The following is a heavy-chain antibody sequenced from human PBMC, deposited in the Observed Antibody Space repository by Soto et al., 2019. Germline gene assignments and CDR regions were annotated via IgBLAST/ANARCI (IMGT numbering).Heavy chain of an antibody. Sequence: VQLVESGGGVVQPGRSLRLSCAASGFTFSSYAMHWVRQAPGKGLEWVAVISYDGSNKYYADSVKGRFTISRDNSKNTLYLQMNSLRAEDTAVYYCAREIVVVVAATPADWYFDLWGRGTLVTVSS. CDR2: ISYDGSNK. CDR1: GFTFSSYA. V-gene: IGHV3-30-3*01. D-gene: IGHD2-15*01. J-gene: IGHJ2*01. CDR3: AREIVVVVAATPADWYFDL.